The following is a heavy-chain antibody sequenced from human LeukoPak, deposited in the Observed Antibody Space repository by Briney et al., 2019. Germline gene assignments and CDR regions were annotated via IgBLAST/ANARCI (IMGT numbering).Heavy chain of an antibody. CDR2: ISSSSTDT. CDR3: ASGTYRLGDY. V-gene: IGHV3-23*01. Sequence: GSLRLSCAASGFSFSTYAMSWVRQAPGEGLEWISGISSSSTDTHYAESVKGRFRVSRDNSKTTLYLQMNSLRAEDTAVYYCASGTYRLGDYWGQGVLVAVSS. CDR1: GFSFSTYA. D-gene: IGHD3-10*01. J-gene: IGHJ4*02.